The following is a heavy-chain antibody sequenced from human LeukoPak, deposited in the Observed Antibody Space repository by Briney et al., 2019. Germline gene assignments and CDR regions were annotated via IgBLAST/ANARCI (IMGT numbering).Heavy chain of an antibody. J-gene: IGHJ5*02. CDR2: IYPGDSDT. CDR3: ARQDYDFWSGYYTSHWFDP. Sequence: GESLKISCKGSGYSFTSYWIGWVRQMPGKGLEWMGIIYPGDSDTRYSPSFQGQVTISADKSISTPYLQWSSLKASDTAMYYCARQDYDFWSGYYTSHWFDPWGQGTLVTVSS. V-gene: IGHV5-51*01. D-gene: IGHD3-3*01. CDR1: GYSFTSYW.